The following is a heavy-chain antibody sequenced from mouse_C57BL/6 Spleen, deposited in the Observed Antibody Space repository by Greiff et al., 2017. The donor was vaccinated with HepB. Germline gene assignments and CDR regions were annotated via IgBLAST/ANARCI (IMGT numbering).Heavy chain of an antibody. D-gene: IGHD1-1*01. J-gene: IGHJ1*03. V-gene: IGHV1-22*01. Sequence: EVQLLQSGPELVKPGASVKMSCKASGYTFTDYNMHWVKQSHGKSLEWIGYINPNNGGTSYNQKFKGKATLTVNKSSSTAYMELRSLPSEDSAVYYCARKGIITTVVAHWYFEVWGTGTTITVSS. CDR1: GYTFTDYN. CDR2: INPNNGGT. CDR3: ARKGIITTVVAHWYFEV.